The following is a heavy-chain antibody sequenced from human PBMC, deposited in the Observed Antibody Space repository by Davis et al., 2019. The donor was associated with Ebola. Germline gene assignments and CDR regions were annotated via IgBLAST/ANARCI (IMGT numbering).Heavy chain of an antibody. J-gene: IGHJ4*02. CDR1: GYTFTSHG. Sequence: AASVKVSCKASGYTFTSHGISWVRQAPGQGLEWMGWISAYSGNTNYAQKVQGRVTMTTDTSTSTAYMELRSLRSDDTAVYYCARAQFPTTSDHWGQGTLVTVSS. V-gene: IGHV1-18*01. CDR3: ARAQFPTTSDH. CDR2: ISAYSGNT. D-gene: IGHD1-1*01.